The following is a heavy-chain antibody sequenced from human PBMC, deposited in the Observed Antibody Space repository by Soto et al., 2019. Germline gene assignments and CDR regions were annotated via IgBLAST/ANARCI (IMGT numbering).Heavy chain of an antibody. J-gene: IGHJ4*02. Sequence: EVQLLESGGGLVQPGGSLRLSCSDSGFTFSTYAMSWVRQAPGKGLEWVSSISTSGDNTYYADSVRGRFTISRDNSKNTLYLQMNGLRVEDTAVYYCASNPLLLWFNFDYWGQGTLVTVSS. D-gene: IGHD3-10*01. V-gene: IGHV3-23*01. CDR3: ASNPLLLWFNFDY. CDR1: GFTFSTYA. CDR2: ISTSGDNT.